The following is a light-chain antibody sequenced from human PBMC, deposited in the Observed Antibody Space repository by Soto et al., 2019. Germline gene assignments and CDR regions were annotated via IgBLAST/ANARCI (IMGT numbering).Light chain of an antibody. J-gene: IGLJ2*01. Sequence: QSVLTQPPSASGTPGQRVNISCSGTPSNIGGHAVNWYQQFPGTAPKRLIFSSDRRPSGVPDRFSGSKSGTSASLAISGLQSEDEADYSCAAWDDSLNAVVFGGGTKLTVL. V-gene: IGLV1-44*01. CDR1: PSNIGGHA. CDR2: SSD. CDR3: AAWDDSLNAVV.